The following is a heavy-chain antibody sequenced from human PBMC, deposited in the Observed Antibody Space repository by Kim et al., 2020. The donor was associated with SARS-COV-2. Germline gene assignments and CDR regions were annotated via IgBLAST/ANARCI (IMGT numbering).Heavy chain of an antibody. D-gene: IGHD3-22*01. CDR3: AKAQEPTYYYDSSGYYWGVDY. CDR1: GFTFSSYG. Sequence: GGSLRLSCAASGFTFSSYGMHWVRQAPGKGLEWVAVISYDGSNKYYADSVKGRFTISRDNSKNTLYLQMNSLRAEDTAVYYCAKAQEPTYYYDSSGYYWGVDYWGQGTLVTVSS. V-gene: IGHV3-30*18. CDR2: ISYDGSNK. J-gene: IGHJ4*02.